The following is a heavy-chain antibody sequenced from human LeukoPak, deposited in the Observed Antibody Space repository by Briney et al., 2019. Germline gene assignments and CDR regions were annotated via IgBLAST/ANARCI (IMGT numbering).Heavy chain of an antibody. Sequence: ASVKVSCKASGYTFTGYYTHWVRQAPGQGLEWMGWINPNSGGTNYAQKFQGRVTMTRDTSISTAYMELSRLRSDDTAVYYCAEEYYYGSGSYSRWGQGTLVTVSS. V-gene: IGHV1-2*02. CDR1: GYTFTGYY. J-gene: IGHJ4*02. CDR3: AEEYYYGSGSYSR. CDR2: INPNSGGT. D-gene: IGHD3-10*01.